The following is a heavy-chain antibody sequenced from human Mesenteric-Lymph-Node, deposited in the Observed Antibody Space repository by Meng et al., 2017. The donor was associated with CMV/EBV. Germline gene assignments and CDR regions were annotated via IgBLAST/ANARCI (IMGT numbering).Heavy chain of an antibody. CDR3: ARPFPSWQSPRLDPFGA. J-gene: IGHJ5*02. D-gene: IGHD6-19*01. CDR2: VHYTGST. Sequence: LQLREPGPAQVKPSETLSLTCTVSGDSISSFYYWGWIRQPPGRGLEWIGSVHYTGSTYYSPSLKSRVTVSVDTSKNQFSLRLTSVTAADTAVYYCARPFPSWQSPRLDPFGAWGQGTLVTVSS. CDR1: GDSISSFYY. V-gene: IGHV4-39*01.